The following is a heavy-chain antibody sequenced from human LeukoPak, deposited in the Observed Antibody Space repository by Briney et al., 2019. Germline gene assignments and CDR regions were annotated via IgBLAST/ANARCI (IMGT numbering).Heavy chain of an antibody. CDR1: GFTFSDYY. V-gene: IGHV3-11*04. J-gene: IGHJ4*02. CDR3: ARGGIQVSGIDEFDY. Sequence: GGSLRLSCAGSGFTFSDYYMSWIRQAPGKGLEWVSYISGSGNTIYYADSVKGRFTISRENAESSLYLQMNSLRAEDTAVYYCARGGIQVSGIDEFDYWGQGTLVTVSS. CDR2: ISGSGNTI. D-gene: IGHD6-19*01.